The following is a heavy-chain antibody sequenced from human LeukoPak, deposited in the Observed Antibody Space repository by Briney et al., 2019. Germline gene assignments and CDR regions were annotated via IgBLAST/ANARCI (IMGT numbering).Heavy chain of an antibody. CDR1: GYTFTSYD. CDR3: ARDQRHYYGPIAERYGMDV. V-gene: IGHV1-8*02. CDR2: MNPNSGNT. J-gene: IGHJ6*02. Sequence: GASVKVSCKASGYTFTSYDINWVRQATGQGLEWMGWMNPNSGNTGYAQKFQGWVTMTRDTSISTAYMELSRLRSDDTAVYYCARDQRHYYGPIAERYGMDVWGQGTTVTVSS. D-gene: IGHD3-10*01.